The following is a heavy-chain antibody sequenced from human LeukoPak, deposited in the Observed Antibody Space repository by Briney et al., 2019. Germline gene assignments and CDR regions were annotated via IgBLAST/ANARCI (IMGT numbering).Heavy chain of an antibody. CDR3: ARKPGDSSGYSYYFDY. CDR2: IYHSGGT. V-gene: IGHV4-30-2*01. CDR1: GGSISSGGYS. J-gene: IGHJ4*02. D-gene: IGHD3-22*01. Sequence: SETLSLTCAVSGGSISSGGYSWSWIRQPPGKGLEWIGYIYHSGGTYYNPSLKSRVTISVDRSKNQFSLKLSSVTAADTAVYYCARKPGDSSGYSYYFDYWGQGTLVTVSS.